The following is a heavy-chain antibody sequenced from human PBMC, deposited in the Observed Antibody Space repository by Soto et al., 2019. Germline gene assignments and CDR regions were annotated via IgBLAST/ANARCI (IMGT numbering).Heavy chain of an antibody. CDR2: IMSKTDGGTT. Sequence: PGWSLRLSCATSGFTFIKAWVGWVRQAPGKGLEWVGRIMSKTDGGTTDYAAPVKGRFTISRDDSKSTLYLQMNSLKTEDTALYYCTTGSGMSPYSFDYWGQGTLVTVPQ. J-gene: IGHJ4*02. D-gene: IGHD2-15*01. CDR1: GFTFIKAW. CDR3: TTGSGMSPYSFDY. V-gene: IGHV3-15*01.